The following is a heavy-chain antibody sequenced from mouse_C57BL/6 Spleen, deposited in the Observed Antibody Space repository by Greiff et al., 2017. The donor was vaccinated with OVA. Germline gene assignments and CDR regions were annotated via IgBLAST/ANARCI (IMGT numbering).Heavy chain of an antibody. CDR2: SRNKANDYTT. Sequence: EVKLVESGGGLVQSGRSLRLSCATSGFTFSDFYMEWVRQAPGKGLEWIAASRNKANDYTTEYSASVKGRFIVSRDTSQSILYLQMNALRAEDTAIYYCARDADYYGSRFAYWGQGTLVTVSA. CDR1: GFTFSDFY. J-gene: IGHJ3*01. V-gene: IGHV7-1*01. D-gene: IGHD1-1*01. CDR3: ARDADYYGSRFAY.